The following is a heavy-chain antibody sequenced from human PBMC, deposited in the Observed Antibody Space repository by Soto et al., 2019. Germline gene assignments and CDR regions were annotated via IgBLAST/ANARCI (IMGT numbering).Heavy chain of an antibody. CDR2: ISSSGSTI. CDR1: GFTFSNYE. Sequence: LRLSCAASGFTFSNYEMNWVRQAPGKGLEWVSYISSSGSTIYYADSVKGRFTISRDNAKSSLFLQVSSLRADDTAIYCCARESLGGDYPLDYWGQGTLVTVSS. V-gene: IGHV3-48*03. CDR3: ARESLGGDYPLDY. D-gene: IGHD4-17*01. J-gene: IGHJ4*02.